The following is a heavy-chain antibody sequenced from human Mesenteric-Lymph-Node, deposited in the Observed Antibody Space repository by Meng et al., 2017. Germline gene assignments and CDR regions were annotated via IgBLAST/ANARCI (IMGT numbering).Heavy chain of an antibody. J-gene: IGHJ3*02. Sequence: ASVKVSCKASGYTFTSYAMHWVRQAPGQRLEWMGWISAYNGNTNYAQKLQGRVTMTTDTSTSTAYMELRSLRSDDTAVYYCARDTETIDAFDIWGQGTMVTVSS. CDR1: GYTFTSYA. CDR3: ARDTETIDAFDI. CDR2: ISAYNGNT. D-gene: IGHD3-9*01. V-gene: IGHV1-18*01.